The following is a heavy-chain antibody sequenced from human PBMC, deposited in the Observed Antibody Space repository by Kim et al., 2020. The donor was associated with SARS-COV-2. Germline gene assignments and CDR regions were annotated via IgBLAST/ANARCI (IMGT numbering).Heavy chain of an antibody. V-gene: IGHV3-15*01. D-gene: IGHD6-6*01. CDR3: TTDQYGILPYFDY. Sequence: YAAPVKGRFIISRDDSKNTLYLQMNSLKTEDTAVNYCTTDQYGILPYFDYWGQGTLVTVYS. J-gene: IGHJ4*02.